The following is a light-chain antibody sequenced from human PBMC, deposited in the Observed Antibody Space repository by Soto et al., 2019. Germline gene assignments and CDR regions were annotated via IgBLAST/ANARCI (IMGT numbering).Light chain of an antibody. Sequence: NVLTQSPGTLSLSPGERATLSCRASHTVSGSYVAWYQQKPGQTPRLLVYGASSRATGIPDRFSGSGSGTDFTLTISRLEPEDFAVYYCQQHGSSPITFGQGTRLEIK. J-gene: IGKJ5*01. CDR3: QQHGSSPIT. CDR2: GAS. V-gene: IGKV3-20*01. CDR1: HTVSGSY.